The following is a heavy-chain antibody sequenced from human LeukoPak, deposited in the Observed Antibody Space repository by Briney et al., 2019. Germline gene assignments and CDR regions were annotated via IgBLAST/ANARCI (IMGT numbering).Heavy chain of an antibody. J-gene: IGHJ4*02. CDR2: ISSSSSYI. CDR1: GFTFSSYS. CDR3: ARDLSLGYCSGGSCY. D-gene: IGHD2-15*01. V-gene: IGHV3-21*01. Sequence: GGSLRLSCAASGFTFSSYSMNWVRQAPGKGLEWVSSISSSSSYIYYADSVKGRFTISRDNAKNSLYLQMNSLRAEDTAVYYCARDLSLGYCSGGSCYWGQGTLVTVSS.